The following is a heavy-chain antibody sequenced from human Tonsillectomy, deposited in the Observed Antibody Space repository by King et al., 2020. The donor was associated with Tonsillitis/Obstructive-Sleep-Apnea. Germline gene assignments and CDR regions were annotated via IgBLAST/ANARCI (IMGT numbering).Heavy chain of an antibody. CDR1: GYTFTGYY. D-gene: IGHD6-13*01. CDR3: ASPGIAAAGTIRFDP. Sequence: VQLVQSGAEVKKPGASVKVSCKASGYTFTGYYMHWVRQAPGQGLEWMGRINPNSGGTNYAQKFQGRVTMTRDTSISTAYMELSRLRSDDTAVYYCASPGIAAAGTIRFDPWGQGTLVTVPS. CDR2: INPNSGGT. V-gene: IGHV1-2*06. J-gene: IGHJ5*02.